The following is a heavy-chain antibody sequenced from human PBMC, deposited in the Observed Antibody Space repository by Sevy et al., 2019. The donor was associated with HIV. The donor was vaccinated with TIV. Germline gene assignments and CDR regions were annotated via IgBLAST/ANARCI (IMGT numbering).Heavy chain of an antibody. J-gene: IGHJ4*02. V-gene: IGHV3-21*06. CDR1: GFTFSSFN. D-gene: IGHD1-26*01. Sequence: GGSLRLSCAASGFTFSSFNMNWVRQAPGKGLEWVSSISGLSNYIYYAESLKGRFIISRDNAKNTLYLQRNSLRADDTAVYYCARGPPDGSYDYFDYWGQGTLVTVSS. CDR3: ARGPPDGSYDYFDY. CDR2: ISGLSNYI.